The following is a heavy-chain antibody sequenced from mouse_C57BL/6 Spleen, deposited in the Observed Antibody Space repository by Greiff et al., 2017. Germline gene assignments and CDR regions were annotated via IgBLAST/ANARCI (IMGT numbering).Heavy chain of an antibody. CDR2: ISSGSSTI. Sequence: EVQRVESGGGLVKPGGSLKLSCAASGFTFSDYGMHWVRQAPEKGLEWVAYISSGSSTIYYADTVKGRFTISRDNAKNTLFLQMTSLRSEDTAMYYCARRGYYGSRTPLDYWGQGTTLTVSS. D-gene: IGHD1-1*01. CDR3: ARRGYYGSRTPLDY. CDR1: GFTFSDYG. J-gene: IGHJ2*01. V-gene: IGHV5-17*01.